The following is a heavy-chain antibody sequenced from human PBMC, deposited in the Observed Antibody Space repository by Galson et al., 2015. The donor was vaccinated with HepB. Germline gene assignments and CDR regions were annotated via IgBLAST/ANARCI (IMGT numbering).Heavy chain of an antibody. CDR3: ARAFDI. J-gene: IGHJ3*02. Sequence: SLRLSCAASGFIFSNYEMNWVRQALGKGLEWVSYISGSGYTKKYADPVKGRFTISRDNAKNSVYLQMNSLGVEDTAVYYCARAFDIWGQGTMVTVSS. CDR2: ISGSGYTK. CDR1: GFIFSNYE. V-gene: IGHV3-48*03.